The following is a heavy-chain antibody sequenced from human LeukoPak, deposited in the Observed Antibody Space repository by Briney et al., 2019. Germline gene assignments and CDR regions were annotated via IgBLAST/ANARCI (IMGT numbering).Heavy chain of an antibody. Sequence: GGSLRLSCAASGFTFSNAWMSWVRQAPGKGLEWVGRIKSKTDGGATDYAAPVQGRFTISRDDSKNTLYLQMNSLKTEDTAVYYCTTEVLYHFWSAYRYFDYWGQGTLVTVSS. J-gene: IGHJ4*02. CDR2: IKSKTDGGAT. CDR1: GFTFSNAW. V-gene: IGHV3-15*01. CDR3: TTEVLYHFWSAYRYFDY. D-gene: IGHD3-3*01.